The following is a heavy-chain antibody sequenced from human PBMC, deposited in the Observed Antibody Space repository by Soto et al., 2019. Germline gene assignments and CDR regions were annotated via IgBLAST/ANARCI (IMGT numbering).Heavy chain of an antibody. Sequence: SETLSLTCTVSGGSVSSGSYYWSWIRQPPGKGLEWIGYVFHSGSTKYNPSLESRVTILVDTSKNQFPLKLSSVTAADTAVYYCAREAAGGSYLDYWGQGTLVTVSS. CDR2: VFHSGST. CDR3: AREAAGGSYLDY. D-gene: IGHD1-26*01. V-gene: IGHV4-61*01. J-gene: IGHJ4*02. CDR1: GGSVSSGSYY.